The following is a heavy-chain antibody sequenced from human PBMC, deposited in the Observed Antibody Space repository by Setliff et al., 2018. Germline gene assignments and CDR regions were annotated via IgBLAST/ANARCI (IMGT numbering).Heavy chain of an antibody. CDR3: ARAQFARFDP. J-gene: IGHJ5*02. Sequence: GGSLRLSCAASGFTFSSYSMNWVRQAPGKGLEWVSYISSSSSTIYYADSVKGRFTISRDNAKNSLYLQMNSLRAEDTAVYYCARAQFARFDPWGQGTLVTVSS. V-gene: IGHV3-48*01. CDR2: ISSSSSTI. CDR1: GFTFSSYS.